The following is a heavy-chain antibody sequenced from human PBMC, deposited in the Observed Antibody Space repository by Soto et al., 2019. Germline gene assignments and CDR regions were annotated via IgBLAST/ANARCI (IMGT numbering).Heavy chain of an antibody. J-gene: IGHJ4*02. D-gene: IGHD1-1*01. CDR1: GFTFSTVA. CDR2: ISDNGGNT. Sequence: PGGSLRLSCVASGFTFSTVAMTWVRQDPGKGLEWVSSISDNGGNTDYADSVRGRFTLSRDNSKNTLYLQMNHLKAEDTAVYYCAKLYWNPRYFDYWGQGARVTVSS. V-gene: IGHV3-23*01. CDR3: AKLYWNPRYFDY.